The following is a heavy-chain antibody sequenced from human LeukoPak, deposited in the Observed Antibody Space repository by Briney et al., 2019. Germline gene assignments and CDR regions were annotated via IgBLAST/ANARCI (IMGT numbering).Heavy chain of an antibody. CDR3: ARSDFWSGYPQPYYMDV. CDR1: GGTFNHYS. Sequence: GSSENVSCKPYGGTFNHYSISWVRQAPGQGLEWMGGIMPIFDTANYPQKFQRRVTITADKSKSTVHMEQKSQRCEDTGVYYCARSDFWSGYPQPYYMDVWGKGNTVTASS. J-gene: IGHJ6*03. CDR2: IMPIFDTA. D-gene: IGHD3-3*01. V-gene: IGHV1-69*06.